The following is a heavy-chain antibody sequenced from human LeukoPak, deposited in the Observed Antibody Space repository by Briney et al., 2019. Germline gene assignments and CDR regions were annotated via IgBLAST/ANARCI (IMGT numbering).Heavy chain of an antibody. CDR3: ARGLRDIVLMVYAIPAFDI. CDR2: INHSGST. D-gene: IGHD2-8*01. J-gene: IGHJ3*02. V-gene: IGHV4-34*01. Sequence: PSETLSLTCAVYGXSFSRYYWSWIRQPPGKGQEWIGEINHSGSTNYNPSRKSRVTISVDTSKNQFSLKLSSVTAADTAVYYCARGLRDIVLMVYAIPAFDIWGQGTMVTVSS. CDR1: GXSFSRYY.